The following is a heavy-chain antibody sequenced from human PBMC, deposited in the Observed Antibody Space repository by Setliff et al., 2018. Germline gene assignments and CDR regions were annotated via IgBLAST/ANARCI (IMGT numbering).Heavy chain of an antibody. D-gene: IGHD4-17*01. CDR3: AADYGGNSGGGMDV. J-gene: IGHJ6*02. V-gene: IGHV1-58*01. CDR1: GFTFTSSA. Sequence: SVKVSCKASGFTFTSSAVQWVRQARGQRLEWIGWIVVGSGNTNYAQRFQERVTITRDMSASTAYMELSSLRSEDTAVYYCAADYGGNSGGGMDVWGQGTTVTVS. CDR2: IVVGSGNT.